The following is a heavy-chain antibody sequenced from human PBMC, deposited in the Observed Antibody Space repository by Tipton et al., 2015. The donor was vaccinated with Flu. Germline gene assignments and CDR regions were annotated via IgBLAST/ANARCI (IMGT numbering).Heavy chain of an antibody. J-gene: IGHJ2*01. Sequence: TLSLTCSVSGDSIGSPYFWGWIRQPPGKGLEWIGNVHQTGSTYYNPSLRSRITITVDRPKNHFSLRLSSVTAADTAVYYCAGTVTTSNWYFDLWGRGTLVTVSS. CDR3: AGTVTTSNWYFDL. CDR1: GDSIGSPYF. CDR2: VHQTGST. V-gene: IGHV4-38-2*01. D-gene: IGHD4-17*01.